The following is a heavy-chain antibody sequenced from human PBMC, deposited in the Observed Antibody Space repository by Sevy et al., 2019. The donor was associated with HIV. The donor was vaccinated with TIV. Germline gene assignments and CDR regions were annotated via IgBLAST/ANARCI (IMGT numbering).Heavy chain of an antibody. J-gene: IGHJ6*02. V-gene: IGHV3-13*05. CDR2: IGIAGDP. CDR1: GFTFSSYD. Sequence: GGSLRLSCAASGFTFSSYDMHWVRQATGKGLEWVSAIGIAGDPYYPGSVKGRFTISRENAKNSLYLQMNSLRAGDTAVYYCPRAGGYSSSWYGDYYYGMDVWGQGTTVTVSS. D-gene: IGHD6-13*01. CDR3: PRAGGYSSSWYGDYYYGMDV.